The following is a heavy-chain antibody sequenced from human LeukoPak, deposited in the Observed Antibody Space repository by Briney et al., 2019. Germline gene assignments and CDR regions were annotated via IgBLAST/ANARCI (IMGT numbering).Heavy chain of an antibody. V-gene: IGHV1-69*13. CDR3: ARVNTAMALAHFDY. J-gene: IGHJ4*02. Sequence: SVKVSCKASGGTFSSYAISWVRQALGQGLEWMGGIIPIFGTANYAQKFQGRVTITADESTSAAYMELSSLGSEDTAVYYCARVNTAMALAHFDYWGQGTLVTVSS. CDR2: IIPIFGTA. CDR1: GGTFSSYA. D-gene: IGHD5-18*01.